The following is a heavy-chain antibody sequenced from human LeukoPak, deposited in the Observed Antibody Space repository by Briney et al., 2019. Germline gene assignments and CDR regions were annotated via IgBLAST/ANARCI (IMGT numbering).Heavy chain of an antibody. V-gene: IGHV1-18*01. CDR1: GYTFTSYG. D-gene: IGHD2-2*01. CDR3: ARAYCSSTSCYGVDY. CDR2: ISTHNGNT. Sequence: ASVKVSCKASGYTFTSYGISWVRQAPGQGLEWVGWISTHNGNTNYAQKLQGRVTMTTDTSTSTAYMELRSLRSDDTAVYYCARAYCSSTSCYGVDYWGQGTLVTVSS. J-gene: IGHJ4*02.